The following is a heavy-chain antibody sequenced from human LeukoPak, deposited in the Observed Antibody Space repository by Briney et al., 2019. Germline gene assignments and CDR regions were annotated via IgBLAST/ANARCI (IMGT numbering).Heavy chain of an antibody. CDR2: INPGGSDT. Sequence: GGSLQISWKGSGYNFTSYWIGLVRPMPGKGLEWVGIINPGGSDTRYSPSFQGQVTISADKSISTAYLQWSSLKASDTAMYYCAKGLGYCSSTSCYNYYFGMDVWGQGTTVTVSS. CDR1: GYNFTSYW. CDR3: AKGLGYCSSTSCYNYYFGMDV. V-gene: IGHV5-51*01. D-gene: IGHD2-2*01. J-gene: IGHJ6*02.